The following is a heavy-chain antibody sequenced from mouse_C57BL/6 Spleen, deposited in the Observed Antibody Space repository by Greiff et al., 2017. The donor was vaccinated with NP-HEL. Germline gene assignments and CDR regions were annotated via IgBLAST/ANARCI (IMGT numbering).Heavy chain of an antibody. CDR2: IDPSDSDT. CDR1: GYTFTSYW. V-gene: IGHV1-59*01. J-gene: IGHJ2*01. Sequence: QVHVKQSGAELVRPGTSVKLSCKASGYTFTSYWMHWVKQRPGQGLEWIGVIDPSDSDTNYNQKFKGKATLTVDTASSTASMQLRSLTSEDSAVYYCARGVYGNYIDYWGQGTTLTVSS. CDR3: ARGVYGNYIDY. D-gene: IGHD2-1*01.